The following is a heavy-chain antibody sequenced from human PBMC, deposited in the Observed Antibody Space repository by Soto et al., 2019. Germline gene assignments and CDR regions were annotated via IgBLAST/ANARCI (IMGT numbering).Heavy chain of an antibody. Sequence: QVQLVQSGAEVKKPGASVKVSCKAPGYSFTSYGISWVRQAPGQGPEWMGWISGHNGNTNHPQSLQGRVTMTTDTSRNTAEMELRSLRSDDTAVYYCARHRFNYYDDTVYSYFDYWGQGTLVTVSS. V-gene: IGHV1-18*04. J-gene: IGHJ4*02. CDR2: ISGHNGNT. CDR3: ARHRFNYYDDTVYSYFDY. D-gene: IGHD3-22*01. CDR1: GYSFTSYG.